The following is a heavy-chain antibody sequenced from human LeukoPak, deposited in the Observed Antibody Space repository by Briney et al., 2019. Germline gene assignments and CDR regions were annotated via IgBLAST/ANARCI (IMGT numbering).Heavy chain of an antibody. V-gene: IGHV3-11*04. D-gene: IGHD3-22*01. Sequence: GGSLRLSCAASGFTFRDSYMSWIRQAPGKGLEWVSYISGSGTTIYSADSVKGRFTISRDNAKNSLYLQMNSLRAEDTAVYYCARDRTTAIGNYDSSGRKMHWFDPWGQGTLVTVSS. J-gene: IGHJ5*02. CDR3: ARDRTTAIGNYDSSGRKMHWFDP. CDR2: ISGSGTTI. CDR1: GFTFRDSY.